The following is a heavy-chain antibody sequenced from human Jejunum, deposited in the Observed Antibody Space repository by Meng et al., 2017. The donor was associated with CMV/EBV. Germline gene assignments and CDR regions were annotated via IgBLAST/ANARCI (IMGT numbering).Heavy chain of an antibody. V-gene: IGHV3-11*04. Sequence: SCAASGFSVSTDYMSWVRQAPGKGLEWVSYISSGSAIIYYADSVKGRFTISRDNAKSSLYLQMNSLRAEDTALYYCARAGWAAIGYWGQGTVVTVSS. D-gene: IGHD2-2*01. CDR3: ARAGWAAIGY. CDR2: ISSGSAII. CDR1: GFSVSTDY. J-gene: IGHJ4*02.